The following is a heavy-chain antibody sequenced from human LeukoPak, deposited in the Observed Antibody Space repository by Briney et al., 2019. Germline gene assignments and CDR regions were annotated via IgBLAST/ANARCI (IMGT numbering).Heavy chain of an antibody. J-gene: IGHJ4*02. CDR3: ASLCSSTSCYEDY. Sequence: AASVKVSCKASGYTFTSYAMNWVRQAPGQGLEWMGIINPSGGSTSYAQKFQGRVTMTRDTSTSTVYMELSSLRSEDTAVYYCASLCSSTSCYEDYWGQGTLVTVSS. CDR2: INPSGGST. D-gene: IGHD2-2*01. CDR1: GYTFTSYA. V-gene: IGHV1-46*01.